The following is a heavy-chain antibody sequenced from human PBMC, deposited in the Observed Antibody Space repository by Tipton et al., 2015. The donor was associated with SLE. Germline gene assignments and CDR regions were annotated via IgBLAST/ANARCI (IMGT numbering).Heavy chain of an antibody. D-gene: IGHD2-21*01. CDR1: GGSISSYY. CDR3: ARVMSAIALDV. CDR2: IYTSGST. V-gene: IGHV4-4*07. Sequence: LRLSCTVSGGSISSYYWSWIRQPAGKGLEWIGRIYTSGSTNYNPSLKSRVTISVDTSKNQFSLKLSSVTAADTAVYYCARVMSAIALDVWGRGTTVTVSS. J-gene: IGHJ6*04.